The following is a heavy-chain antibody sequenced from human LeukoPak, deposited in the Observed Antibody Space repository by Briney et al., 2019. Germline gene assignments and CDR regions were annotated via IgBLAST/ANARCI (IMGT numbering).Heavy chain of an antibody. J-gene: IGHJ6*02. Sequence: PGGSLRLSCAASGFTFSSYAMHWVRQAPGKGLEWVAVISYDGSNKYYADSVKGRFTISRDNSKNTLYLQMNSLRAEDTAVYYCARDCSGGYYYGMDVWGQGTTVTVSS. V-gene: IGHV3-30*04. CDR3: ARDCSGGYYYGMDV. D-gene: IGHD2-21*01. CDR2: ISYDGSNK. CDR1: GFTFSSYA.